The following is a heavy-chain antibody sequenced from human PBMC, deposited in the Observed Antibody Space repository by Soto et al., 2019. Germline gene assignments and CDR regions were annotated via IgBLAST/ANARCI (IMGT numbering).Heavy chain of an antibody. Sequence: EVQLLESGGGLVQPGGSLRLSCAASGFTFSSYAMSWVRQAPGKGLEWVSAISGSGGSTYYADSVKGRFTISRDNSKNTLYLQMNSLRAEDTAVYYCAKDPRGSGWPHPKSEYFQHWGQGTLVTVSS. CDR2: ISGSGGST. D-gene: IGHD6-19*01. J-gene: IGHJ1*01. CDR3: AKDPRGSGWPHPKSEYFQH. CDR1: GFTFSSYA. V-gene: IGHV3-23*01.